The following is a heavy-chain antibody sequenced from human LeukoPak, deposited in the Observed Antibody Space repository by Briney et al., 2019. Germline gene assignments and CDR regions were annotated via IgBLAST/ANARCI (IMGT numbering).Heavy chain of an antibody. D-gene: IGHD6-13*01. J-gene: IGHJ5*02. CDR1: VFTFDHYG. V-gene: IGHV3-20*04. CDR2: INSNGGST. Sequence: GGSLRLSCAAPVFTFDHYGMSWVRQAPGKGLEWVSGINSNGGSTGYAYSVKGRFTISIDNAKNSLSLQMNSPRAEDTALYYCARDCTYSSSCPNSDTWGQGTLVTVSS. CDR3: ARDCTYSSSCPNSDT.